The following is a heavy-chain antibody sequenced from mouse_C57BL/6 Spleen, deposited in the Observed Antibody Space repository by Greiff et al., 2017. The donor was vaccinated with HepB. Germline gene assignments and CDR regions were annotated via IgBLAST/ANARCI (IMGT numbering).Heavy chain of an antibody. D-gene: IGHD2-4*01. CDR1: GFTFSSYG. CDR3: SSSIYYDYDGHAMDY. CDR2: ISSGGSYT. V-gene: IGHV5-6*01. J-gene: IGHJ4*01. Sequence: EVNVVESGGDLVKPGGSLKLSCAASGFTFSSYGMSWVRQTPDKRLEWVATISSGGSYTYYPDSVKGRFTISRDNAKNTLYLQMSSLKSEDTAMYYCSSSIYYDYDGHAMDYWGQGTSVTVSS.